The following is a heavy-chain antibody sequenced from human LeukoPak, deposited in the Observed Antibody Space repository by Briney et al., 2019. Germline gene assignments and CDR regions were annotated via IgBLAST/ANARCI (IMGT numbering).Heavy chain of an antibody. J-gene: IGHJ3*02. Sequence: GESLKISCKGSGYTFSSYRIGWVRQMPGKGLEWMGIIYPGDSDTRYSPSFQGQVTISADRSVSTAYLQWSSLKASDTAMYYCARHRSSSSLGAFDIWGQGTMVTVSS. D-gene: IGHD6-6*01. CDR2: IYPGDSDT. CDR3: ARHRSSSSLGAFDI. V-gene: IGHV5-51*01. CDR1: GYTFSSYR.